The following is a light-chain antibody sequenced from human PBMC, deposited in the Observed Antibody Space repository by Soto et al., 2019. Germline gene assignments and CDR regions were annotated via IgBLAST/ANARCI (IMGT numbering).Light chain of an antibody. CDR3: QQYNNWPPIT. CDR1: QSVSSN. J-gene: IGKJ5*01. CDR2: GAS. Sequence: EIVMTQSPATLSVSPGERATLSCRASQSVSSNLAWYQQKAGQAPRLLMYGASTRAIGIPGRFSGSGSGTEFTLTISSLQSEDFAVYYCQQYNNWPPITFGQGTRLEIK. V-gene: IGKV3-15*01.